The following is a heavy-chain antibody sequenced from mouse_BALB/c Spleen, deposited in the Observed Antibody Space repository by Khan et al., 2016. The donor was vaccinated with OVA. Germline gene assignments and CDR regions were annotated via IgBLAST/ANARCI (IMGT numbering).Heavy chain of an antibody. CDR3: ARLDTTSLDY. CDR2: IYPGSGNI. Sequence: VQLQESGAELARPGASVELSCKASGYTFTDYYLTWVKQRTGQGLEWIGEIYPGSGNIYYNENFKGKATLTADKSSSTVYMHLSSLTSEDSAVYFCARLDTTSLDYWGQGTTLTVSS. V-gene: IGHV1-77*01. CDR1: GYTFTDYY. J-gene: IGHJ2*01. D-gene: IGHD4-1*02.